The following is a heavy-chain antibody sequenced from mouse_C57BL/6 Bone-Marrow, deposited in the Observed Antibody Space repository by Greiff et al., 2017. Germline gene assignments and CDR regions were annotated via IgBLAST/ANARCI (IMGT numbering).Heavy chain of an antibody. J-gene: IGHJ2*01. CDR2: ISSGGSYT. D-gene: IGHD1-1*01. CDR3: ARLYYYGSSYVCYVDY. CDR1: GFTFSSYG. Sequence: EVKLVESGGDLVKPGGSLKLSCAASGFTFSSYGMSWVRQTPDKRLEWVATISSGGSYTYYPDSVKGRFTISRDNAKNTLYLQMSSLKSEDTAMYYCARLYYYGSSYVCYVDYWGQGTTLTVSS. V-gene: IGHV5-6*01.